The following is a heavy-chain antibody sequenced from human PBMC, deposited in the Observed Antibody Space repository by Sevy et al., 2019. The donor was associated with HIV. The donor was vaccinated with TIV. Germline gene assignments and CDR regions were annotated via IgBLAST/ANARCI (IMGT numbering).Heavy chain of an antibody. CDR1: GYTYVKHS. V-gene: IGHV1-18*01. Sequence: ASVKVSCKASGYTYVKHSITWVRQTPGQGLEWMGWITVYNSRTYYAQNFQGRVTMTTDTSKSTAYMELRSLRADDTAVYYCAKGAMGWNSFQNYYYGMDVWGQGTTVTVSS. J-gene: IGHJ6*02. CDR3: AKGAMGWNSFQNYYYGMDV. CDR2: ITVYNSRT. D-gene: IGHD1-7*01.